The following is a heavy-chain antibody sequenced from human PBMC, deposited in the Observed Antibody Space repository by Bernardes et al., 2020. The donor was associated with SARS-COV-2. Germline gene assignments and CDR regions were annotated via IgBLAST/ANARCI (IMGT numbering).Heavy chain of an antibody. D-gene: IGHD3-16*01. CDR3: IRDYAQYYYGLDV. CDR2: SRNKVNGYTK. V-gene: IGHV3-72*01. CDR1: GFTFSDHY. Sequence: GGSLRLSCAASGFTFSDHYMDWVRQAPGKGLEWVGRSRNKVNGYTKRYAASVKGRFTISRDDSQNSVYLQMNSLRTEDTAVYYCIRDYAQYYYGLDVWGQGTAVTVSS. J-gene: IGHJ6*02.